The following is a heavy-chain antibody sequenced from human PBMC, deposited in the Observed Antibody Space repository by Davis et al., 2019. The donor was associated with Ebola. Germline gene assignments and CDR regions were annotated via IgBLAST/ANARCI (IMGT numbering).Heavy chain of an antibody. CDR1: GYTFTNYA. CDR2: INTYTGHP. V-gene: IGHV7-4-1*01. CDR3: ARTLNRYDY. Sequence: ASVKVSCKPSGYTFTNYAINWVRQAPGQGLEWMGWINTYTGHPTYSQGFTGRFAFSLDTSVSTAFLHIGNLKAEDTAMYYCARTLNRYDYWGQGTLVTVSS. D-gene: IGHD3-16*02. J-gene: IGHJ4*02.